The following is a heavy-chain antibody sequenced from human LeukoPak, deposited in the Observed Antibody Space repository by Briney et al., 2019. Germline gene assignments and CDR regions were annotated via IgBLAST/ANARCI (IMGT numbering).Heavy chain of an antibody. CDR1: GFSLSTSGMC. V-gene: IGHV2-70*11. CDR3: ARNNYYVSGSYLDY. Sequence: SGPALVKPTQTLTLTCTFSGFSLSTSGMCVSWIRQPPGKALEWLARTDWDDDKYYNTFLKTRLTISKDTSKNQVVLTMTNMDPVDTATYYCARNNYYVSGSYLDYWGQGILVTVSS. J-gene: IGHJ4*02. D-gene: IGHD3-10*01. CDR2: TDWDDDK.